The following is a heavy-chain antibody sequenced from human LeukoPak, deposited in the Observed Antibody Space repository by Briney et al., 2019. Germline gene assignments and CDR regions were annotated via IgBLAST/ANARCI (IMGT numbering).Heavy chain of an antibody. D-gene: IGHD3-16*01. Sequence: GGSLRLSYAASGFTFSSYEMNWVRQAPGKGLEWVSYISSSGSTIYYADSVKGRFTISRDNSKKTVDLQMKSLRPEDTAVYYCAKDRSKISWGSFDSWGLGTLVTVSS. CDR2: ISSSGSTI. CDR1: GFTFSSYE. CDR3: AKDRSKISWGSFDS. J-gene: IGHJ4*02. V-gene: IGHV3-48*03.